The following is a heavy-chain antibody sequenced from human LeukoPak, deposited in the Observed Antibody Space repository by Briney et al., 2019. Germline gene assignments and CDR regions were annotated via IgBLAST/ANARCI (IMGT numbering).Heavy chain of an antibody. Sequence: GGSLRLSCAVSGFTFRSYSMNWVRQAPGKGLEWVSAISGSGGSTYYADSVKGRFTISRDNAKNSLYLQMNSLRAEDTAVYYCARDYGGSSPFDYWGQGTLVTVSS. D-gene: IGHD4-23*01. V-gene: IGHV3-21*01. J-gene: IGHJ4*02. CDR2: ISGSGGST. CDR3: ARDYGGSSPFDY. CDR1: GFTFRSYS.